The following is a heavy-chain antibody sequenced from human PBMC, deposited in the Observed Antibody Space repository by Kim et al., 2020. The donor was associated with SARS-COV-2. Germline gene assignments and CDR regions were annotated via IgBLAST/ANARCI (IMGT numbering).Heavy chain of an antibody. D-gene: IGHD5-18*01. CDR1: GFPFSSYA. V-gene: IGHV3-23*01. CDR3: VRDLTYNYAY. Sequence: GGSLRLSCAASGFPFSSYAMSWVRQAPGKGLEWDSTISNRESGDYPHYANSVKGRFTISRDNSKSTLYQQMNSLRAEDTAVYYCVRDLTYNYAYWGQGTLVTVSS. J-gene: IGHJ4*02. CDR2: ISNRESGDYP.